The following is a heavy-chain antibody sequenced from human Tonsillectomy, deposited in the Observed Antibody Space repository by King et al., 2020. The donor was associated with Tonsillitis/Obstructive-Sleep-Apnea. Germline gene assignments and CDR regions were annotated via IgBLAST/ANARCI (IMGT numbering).Heavy chain of an antibody. CDR2: IIPIFGKA. CDR3: ARVRVVPAPISPLQIFDP. CDR1: GGTFSSYA. Sequence: VQLVESGAEVKKPGSSVKVSCKASGGTFSSYAISWVRQAPGQGLEWMGGIIPIFGKANYAQKCQGRVTITADESTSTAYMELSSLRSEDTAVYYCARVRVVPAPISPLQIFDPWGQGTLVTVSS. J-gene: IGHJ5*02. D-gene: IGHD2-2*01. V-gene: IGHV1-69*01.